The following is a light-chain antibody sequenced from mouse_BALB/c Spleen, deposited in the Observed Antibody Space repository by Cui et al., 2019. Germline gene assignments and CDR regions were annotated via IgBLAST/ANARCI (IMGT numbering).Light chain of an antibody. CDR3: QQGNRLPYT. Sequence: DIQMTQTTSSLSASLGDRATIGCRPGQDIRNYLNWYQQKPDETVKLLIYYTSRLHSGVPARFSGSGSGTDYSLTISNLEEEDMAAYFCQQGNRLPYTFGGGTKLEIK. V-gene: IGKV10-96*01. J-gene: IGKJ2*01. CDR1: QDIRNY. CDR2: YTS.